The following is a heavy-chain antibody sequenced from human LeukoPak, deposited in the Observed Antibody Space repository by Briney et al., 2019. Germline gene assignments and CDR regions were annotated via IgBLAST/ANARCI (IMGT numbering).Heavy chain of an antibody. J-gene: IGHJ4*02. Sequence: PGGSLRLSCAASGFTVSSNYMSWVRQAPGKGLEWVSVIYSGGSTYYADSVKGRFTISRDNSKNTLYLQMNSLRAEDTAVYYCAGAVVVPAAMEGTFDYWGQGTLVTVSS. D-gene: IGHD2-2*01. V-gene: IGHV3-66*02. CDR2: IYSGGST. CDR3: AGAVVVPAAMEGTFDY. CDR1: GFTVSSNY.